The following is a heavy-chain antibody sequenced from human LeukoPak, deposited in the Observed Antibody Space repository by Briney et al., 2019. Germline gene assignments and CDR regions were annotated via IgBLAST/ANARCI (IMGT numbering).Heavy chain of an antibody. Sequence: PSETLSLTCAVYGGSFSGYYWSWIRQPPGKGLEWIGEINHSGSTNYNPSLKSRFTISVDTSKNQFSLKLSSVTAADTAVYYCARTNWTVDYWGQGTLVTVSS. D-gene: IGHD1-1*01. J-gene: IGHJ4*02. CDR1: GGSFSGYY. CDR2: INHSGST. CDR3: ARTNWTVDY. V-gene: IGHV4-34*01.